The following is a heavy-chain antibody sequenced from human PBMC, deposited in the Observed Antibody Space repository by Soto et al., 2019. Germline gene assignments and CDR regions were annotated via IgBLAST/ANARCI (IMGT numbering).Heavy chain of an antibody. CDR1: GFIVSSNH. D-gene: IGHD5-12*01. CDR2: FYTTGDT. Sequence: EVQLVESGGGLIQPGGSLRISCAASGFIVSSNHMSWVRQAPGEGLEWVSDFYTTGDTYHADAVKGRFTISRDDSKNTLFLQTNSLRVEDTAVYYCGRDAHPYGGSLGYWGQGSPGTVSS. V-gene: IGHV3-53*01. J-gene: IGHJ4*02. CDR3: GRDAHPYGGSLGY.